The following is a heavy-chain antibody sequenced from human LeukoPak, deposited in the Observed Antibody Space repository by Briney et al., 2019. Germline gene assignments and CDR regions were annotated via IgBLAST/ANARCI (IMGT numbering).Heavy chain of an antibody. CDR1: GFTFSSYA. CDR3: ARDSLTGALLDY. J-gene: IGHJ4*02. V-gene: IGHV3-30-3*01. Sequence: GGSLRLSCAASGFTFSSYAMHWVRQAPGKGLEWVAVISYDGSNKYYADSVKGRFTISRDNSKNTLYLQMNSLRAEDTAVYYCARDSLTGALLDYWGQGTLVTVSS. CDR2: ISYDGSNK. D-gene: IGHD7-27*01.